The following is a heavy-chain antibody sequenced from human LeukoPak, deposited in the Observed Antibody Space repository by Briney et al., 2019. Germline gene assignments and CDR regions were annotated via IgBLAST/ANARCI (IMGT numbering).Heavy chain of an antibody. CDR2: INHSGSS. CDR3: ARFPDFDWLLIDY. J-gene: IGHJ4*02. D-gene: IGHD3-9*01. V-gene: IGHV4-34*01. CDR1: VDSFSGFY. Sequence: SETLSLTCAVYVDSFSGFYWSWIRQTPGKGLEWIAEINHSGSSTYNPSLKSRVTVSVFPSKNQFSLKLGSVSAADTAVYYCARFPDFDWLLIDYWGQGTLVTVSS.